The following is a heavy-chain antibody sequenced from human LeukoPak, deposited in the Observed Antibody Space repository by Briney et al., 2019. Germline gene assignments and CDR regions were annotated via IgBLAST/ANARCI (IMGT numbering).Heavy chain of an antibody. CDR2: SHHGGNT. J-gene: IGHJ3*02. Sequence: SETLSLACSVSGYSINTNSYWAWIRQPPGKGLEWIGSSHHGGNTYYHPSLKSRVTISIDTSENQFSLELYSVTAADTAVYYCARWLGKGFDMWGQGTVVTLSS. CDR1: GYSINTNSY. D-gene: IGHD3-22*01. V-gene: IGHV4-38-2*01. CDR3: ARWLGKGFDM.